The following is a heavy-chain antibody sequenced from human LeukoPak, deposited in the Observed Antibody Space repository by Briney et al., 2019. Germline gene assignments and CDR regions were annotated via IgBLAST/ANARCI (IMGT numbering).Heavy chain of an antibody. Sequence: GTSPQISCKGSGSIFTSYWISWGRQLPGKGLEWMGRIDPSDSYTNYSPSFQGHVTISADKSISTAYLQWSSLKASDTAMYYCARLVSVAGTTDVGYWGQGTLVTVSS. J-gene: IGHJ4*02. CDR2: IDPSDSYT. D-gene: IGHD6-19*01. V-gene: IGHV5-10-1*01. CDR3: ARLVSVAGTTDVGY. CDR1: GSIFTSYW.